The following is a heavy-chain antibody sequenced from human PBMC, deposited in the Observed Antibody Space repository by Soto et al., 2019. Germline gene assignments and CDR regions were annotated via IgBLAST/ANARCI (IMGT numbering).Heavy chain of an antibody. Sequence: SETLSLTCAFSGDSISSMNWWSLVRHPPGKGLEWIGEIHHSGSTNYNPSLKSRVTMSVEKSKNQFSLKLSSLTAADTAVYYCARYDYGSGNDYNIDYWGQGILVTVS. CDR1: GDSISSMNW. CDR3: ARYDYGSGNDYNIDY. J-gene: IGHJ4*02. D-gene: IGHD3-10*01. V-gene: IGHV4-4*02. CDR2: IHHSGST.